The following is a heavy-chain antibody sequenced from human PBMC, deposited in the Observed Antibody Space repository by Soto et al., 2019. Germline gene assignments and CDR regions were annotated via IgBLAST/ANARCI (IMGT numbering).Heavy chain of an antibody. J-gene: IGHJ3*02. CDR2: INAVNGNT. CDR1: GSTFTSYA. CDR3: AREDYGGNSGDAFEI. D-gene: IGHD4-17*01. V-gene: IGHV1-3*01. Sequence: ASVKVSCKASGSTFTSYAMHWVRQAHGQRLEWMGWINAVNGNTKYSQKFQGRVTITRDTSTSTAYMELSSLRSKDSAADHCAREDYGGNSGDAFEIWGQGTMVTVSS.